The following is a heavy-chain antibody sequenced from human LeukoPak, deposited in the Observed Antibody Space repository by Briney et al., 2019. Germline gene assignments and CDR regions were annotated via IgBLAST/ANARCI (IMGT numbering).Heavy chain of an antibody. CDR2: IYHSGST. D-gene: IGHD1-26*01. CDR1: GGSISSSNW. CDR3: ARAVDELLRELDY. V-gene: IGHV4-4*02. J-gene: IGHJ4*02. Sequence: SGTLSLTCAVSGGSISSSNWWSWVRQPPGKGLEWIGEIYHSGSTNYNPSLKSRVTISVDKSKNQFSLKLSSVTAADTAVYYCARAVDELLRELDYWGQGTLVTVSS.